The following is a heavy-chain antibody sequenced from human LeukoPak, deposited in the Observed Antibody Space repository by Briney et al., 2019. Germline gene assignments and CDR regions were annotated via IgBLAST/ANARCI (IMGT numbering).Heavy chain of an antibody. D-gene: IGHD3-16*01. V-gene: IGHV3-33*01. CDR2: LWHDNNR. J-gene: IGHJ4*02. CDR1: GFTFSNYG. Sequence: PGRSLRLPCAASGFTFSNYGMHWIRQAPGKGLEWVAVLWHDNNRYYGESVKGRFTVFRDSSKNTVELQMDSLRAEGTAVYYCARDWNSDWYYDYWGPGTLVTVSS. CDR3: ARDWNSDWYYDY.